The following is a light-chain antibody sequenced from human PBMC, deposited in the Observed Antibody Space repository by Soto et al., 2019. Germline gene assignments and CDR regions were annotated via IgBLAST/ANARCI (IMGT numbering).Light chain of an antibody. Sequence: DHHMTQSPSSVSASVGDRVTITCRASQGISSWLAWYQQKPGKAPKLLIYTVSSLQSGVPSRISGSGSGVDFTLTLSSLQPEDFATYYCQLANSFPLIFGGGTKVEIK. V-gene: IGKV1-12*01. J-gene: IGKJ4*01. CDR1: QGISSW. CDR3: QLANSFPLI. CDR2: TVS.